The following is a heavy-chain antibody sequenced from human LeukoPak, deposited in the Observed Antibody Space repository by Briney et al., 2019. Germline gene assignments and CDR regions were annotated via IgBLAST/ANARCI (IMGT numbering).Heavy chain of an antibody. CDR1: GFTFSNYA. CDR3: AKDPRYGGNYGEYLQH. CDR2: ISYDGSNK. Sequence: SGRSLRLSCAASGFTFSNYAMHWVRQAPGKGLEWVAVISYDGSNKYYVESVRGRFTISRDNSKNTLYLQMNSLRAEDTAVYYCAKDPRYGGNYGEYLQHWGQGTLVTVSS. V-gene: IGHV3-30*18. D-gene: IGHD4-23*01. J-gene: IGHJ1*01.